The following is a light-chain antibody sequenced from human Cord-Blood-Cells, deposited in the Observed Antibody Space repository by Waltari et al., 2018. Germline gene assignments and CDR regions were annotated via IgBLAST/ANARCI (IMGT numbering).Light chain of an antibody. CDR1: QSVSSN. CDR3: QQYNNWPPLT. V-gene: IGKV3-15*01. Sequence: EIVMTQSPATLSVSPGERATLSCRASQSVSSNLAWYQQKPGQAPRLLIYGASTRATGIPARVSGRGSGTEFTLTISSLQSEDFAVYSCQQYNNWPPLTVGGGTRVEIK. CDR2: GAS. J-gene: IGKJ4*01.